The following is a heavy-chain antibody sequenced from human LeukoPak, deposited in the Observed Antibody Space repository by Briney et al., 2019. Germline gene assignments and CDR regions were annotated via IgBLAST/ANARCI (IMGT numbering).Heavy chain of an antibody. V-gene: IGHV1-24*01. CDR3: ATDRGFDYVWGSYRYKKAGGGIRPVYYFDY. CDR1: GYTLTELS. J-gene: IGHJ4*02. CDR2: FDPEDGET. D-gene: IGHD3-16*02. Sequence: ASVKVSCKVSGYTLTELSMHWVRQAPGKGLEWMGGFDPEDGETIYAQKFQGRVTMTEDTSTDTAYMELSSLRSEDTAVYYCATDRGFDYVWGSYRYKKAGGGIRPVYYFDYWGQGTLVTVSS.